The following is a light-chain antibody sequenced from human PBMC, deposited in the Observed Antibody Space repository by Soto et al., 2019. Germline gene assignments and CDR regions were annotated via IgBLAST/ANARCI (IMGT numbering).Light chain of an antibody. CDR3: QQYNNWPPWT. V-gene: IGKV3-20*01. J-gene: IGKJ1*01. Sequence: EITLTHSPDTLSLCPGEKAAISGLAIQSVSSSYLAWYQQKPGQAPRLLIYGASNRATGIPDRFSGSGSGTDFTLTISRLEPEDFAVYYCQQYNNWPPWTFGQGTKVHIK. CDR2: GAS. CDR1: QSVSSSY.